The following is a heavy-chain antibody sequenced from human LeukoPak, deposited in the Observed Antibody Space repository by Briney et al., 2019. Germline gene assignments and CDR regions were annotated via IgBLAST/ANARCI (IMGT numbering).Heavy chain of an antibody. CDR1: GFTFSSYA. V-gene: IGHV3-30-3*01. CDR3: ARDIRWYDSSGYYYEETDY. CDR2: ISYDGSNK. J-gene: IGHJ4*02. Sequence: SGRSLRLSCAASGFTFSSYAMHWVRQAPGKGLEGVAVISYDGSNKYYADSVKGRFTISRDNSKNTLYLQMNSLRAEDTAVYYCARDIRWYDSSGYYYEETDYWGQGTLVTVSS. D-gene: IGHD3-22*01.